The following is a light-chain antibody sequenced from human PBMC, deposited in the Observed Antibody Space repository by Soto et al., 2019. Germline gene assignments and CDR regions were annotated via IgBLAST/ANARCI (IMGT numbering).Light chain of an antibody. J-gene: IGLJ1*01. CDR1: SSDVGSYNL. CDR2: EAS. V-gene: IGLV2-23*01. CDR3: CSYAGSSTWV. Sequence: QSALTQPASVSGSPGQWITISCTGTSSDVGSYNLVSWYQQHPGKVPKIMIYEASKRPSGAPNRFSGSKSGNTASLTISGLQAEDEADYYCCSYAGSSTWVFGTGTKVTVL.